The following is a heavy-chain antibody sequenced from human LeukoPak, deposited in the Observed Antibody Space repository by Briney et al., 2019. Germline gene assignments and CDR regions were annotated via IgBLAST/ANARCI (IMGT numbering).Heavy chain of an antibody. CDR1: GGSISSSY. CDR2: IYYSGST. V-gene: IGHV4-59*08. D-gene: IGHD3-10*01. J-gene: IGHJ4*02. Sequence: PSETLSLTCTVSGGSISSSYWSWIRQPPGKGLEWIGYIYYSGSTNYNPSFKSRVAISVDTSKNQFSLKLSSVTAADTAVYYCARHEKLGQFDYWGQGTLVTVSS. CDR3: ARHEKLGQFDY.